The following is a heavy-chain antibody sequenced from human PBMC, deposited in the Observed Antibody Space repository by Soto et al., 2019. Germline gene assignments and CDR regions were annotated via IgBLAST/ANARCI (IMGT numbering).Heavy chain of an antibody. D-gene: IGHD3-16*01. CDR2: IFGSGGT. V-gene: IGHV4-4*07. Sequence: KPSETLSLTCTVSGGSINNFSWSWLRQPAGKGLEWIRRIFGSGGTNYSPSFKSRVTMSMDTSTHQFSLRLMSVTATDTAVYFCARDQGVVITADSWFDPWRRRTLVTVSS. CDR3: ARDQGVVITADSWFDP. CDR1: GGSINNFS. J-gene: IGHJ5*02.